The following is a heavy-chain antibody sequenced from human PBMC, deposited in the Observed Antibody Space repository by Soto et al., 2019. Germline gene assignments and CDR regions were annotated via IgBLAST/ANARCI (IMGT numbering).Heavy chain of an antibody. CDR2: INHSGSA. CDR3: ASLGWELPTLDY. D-gene: IGHD1-26*01. J-gene: IGHJ4*02. CDR1: GGSTNNYY. Sequence: PSETLSLTCTVSGGSTNNYYWSWIRQPPGKRLEWIGYINHSGSANYNFSLRSRVTMSVDTSKNQFSLKLSSVTAADTAVYYCASLGWELPTLDYWGQGTLVTVSS. V-gene: IGHV4-59*08.